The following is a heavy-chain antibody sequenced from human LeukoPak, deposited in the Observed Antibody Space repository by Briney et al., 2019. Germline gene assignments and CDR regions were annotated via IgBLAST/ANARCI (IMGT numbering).Heavy chain of an antibody. Sequence: PGGSLRLSCAASGFTFSSYAMSWVRQAPGKGLEWVSAISGSGGSTYYADSVKGRFTISRDNAKNSLYLQMNTLRAEDTAVYYCARDKIVGATQFDYWGQGTLVTVSS. J-gene: IGHJ4*02. CDR1: GFTFSSYA. V-gene: IGHV3-23*01. D-gene: IGHD1-26*01. CDR3: ARDKIVGATQFDY. CDR2: ISGSGGST.